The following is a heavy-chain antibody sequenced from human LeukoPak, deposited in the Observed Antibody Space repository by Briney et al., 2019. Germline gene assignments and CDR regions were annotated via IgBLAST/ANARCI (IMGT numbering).Heavy chain of an antibody. Sequence: SETLSLTCAVYGGSFSGYYWSWIRQPPGKGLEWIGQINHSGSTNYNPSLKSRVTISVDTSKNQFSLKLSSVTAADTAVYYCARLRHYGSGSYPMTGNWFDPWGKGTLVIVSS. CDR1: GGSFSGYY. CDR3: ARLRHYGSGSYPMTGNWFDP. J-gene: IGHJ5*02. D-gene: IGHD3-10*01. CDR2: INHSGST. V-gene: IGHV4-34*01.